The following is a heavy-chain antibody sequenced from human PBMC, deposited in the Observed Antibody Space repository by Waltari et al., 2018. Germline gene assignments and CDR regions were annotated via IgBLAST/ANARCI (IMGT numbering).Heavy chain of an antibody. Sequence: QVQLQESGPGLVKPSQTLSLTCTVSGGSISSGSYYWRWIRQPAGKGLEWIGRIYTSGGTNYNPSLKSRVTISVDTSKNQCSLKLSSVTAADTAVYYCARGWGFDPWGQGTLVTVSS. J-gene: IGHJ5*02. CDR2: IYTSGGT. CDR3: ARGWGFDP. CDR1: GGSISSGSYY. D-gene: IGHD1-26*01. V-gene: IGHV4-61*02.